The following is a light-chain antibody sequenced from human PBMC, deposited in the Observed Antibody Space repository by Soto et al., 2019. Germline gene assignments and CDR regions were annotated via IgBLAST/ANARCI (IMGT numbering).Light chain of an antibody. CDR2: GNT. V-gene: IGLV1-40*01. CDR1: SSNIGAGYD. CDR3: ESYESNLTALYD. J-gene: IGLJ1*01. Sequence: QSALTQPPSVSGAPGQRVTISCTGSSSNIGAGYDVQWYQQLPGTAPKLLMYGNTNRPSGVPDRFSGSKSGTSASLAITGLQAEDEFVYDSESYESNLTALYDFVTGTK.